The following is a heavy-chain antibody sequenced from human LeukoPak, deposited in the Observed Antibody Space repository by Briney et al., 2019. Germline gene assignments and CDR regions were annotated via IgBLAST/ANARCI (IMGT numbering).Heavy chain of an antibody. CDR1: GFTFTNAW. V-gene: IGHV3-15*07. J-gene: IGHJ4*02. CDR3: ATASRGYVDY. Sequence: PGGSLRLSCAASGFTFTNAWMNWVRQAPGKGLEWVGRIKRKTDGGTTDYAAPVKGRFTISRDDSKNTLFLQMISLKTEDTAMYYCATASRGYVDYWGQGTLVTASS. D-gene: IGHD3-22*01. CDR2: IKRKTDGGTT.